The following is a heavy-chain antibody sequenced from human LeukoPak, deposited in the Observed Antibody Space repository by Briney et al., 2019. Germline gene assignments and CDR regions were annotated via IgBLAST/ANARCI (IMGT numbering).Heavy chain of an antibody. CDR2: IWYDGSNK. Sequence: GGSLRLSCAASGFTFSSYGMHWVRQAPGKELEGVAVIWYDGSNKYYADSVKGRFTISRDNSKNTLYLQMNSLRAEDTAVYYCAREDNDSSGYYYFFDYWGQGTLVTVSS. J-gene: IGHJ4*02. CDR1: GFTFSSYG. D-gene: IGHD3-22*01. CDR3: AREDNDSSGYYYFFDY. V-gene: IGHV3-33*01.